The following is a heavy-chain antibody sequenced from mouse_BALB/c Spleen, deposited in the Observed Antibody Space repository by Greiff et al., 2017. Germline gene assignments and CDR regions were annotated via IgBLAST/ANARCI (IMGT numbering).Heavy chain of an antibody. CDR3: ARVNWDAMDY. V-gene: IGHV14-3*02. CDR1: GFNIKDTY. D-gene: IGHD4-1*01. CDR2: IDPANGNT. Sequence: EVQLQESGAELVKPGASVKLSCTASGFNIKDTYMHWVKQRPEQGLEWIGRIDPANGNTKYDPKFQGKATITADTSSNTAYLQLSSLTSEDTAVYYCARVNWDAMDYWGQGTSVTVSS. J-gene: IGHJ4*01.